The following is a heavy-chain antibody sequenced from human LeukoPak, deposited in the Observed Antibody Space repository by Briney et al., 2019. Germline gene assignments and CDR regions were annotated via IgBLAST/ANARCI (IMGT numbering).Heavy chain of an antibody. D-gene: IGHD5-12*01. CDR2: ISSSSSYI. CDR1: GFTFSTYW. CDR3: ARTIGYSGYDQRDY. J-gene: IGHJ4*02. V-gene: IGHV3-21*01. Sequence: PGGSLRLSCAASGFTFSTYWMTWVRQAPGKGLEWVSSISSSSSYIYYADSVKGRFTISRDNAKNSLYLQMNSLRAEDTAVYYCARTIGYSGYDQRDYWGQGTLVTVSS.